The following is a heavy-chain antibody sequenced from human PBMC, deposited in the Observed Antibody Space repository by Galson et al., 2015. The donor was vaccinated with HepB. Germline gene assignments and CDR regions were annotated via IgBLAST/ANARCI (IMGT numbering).Heavy chain of an antibody. D-gene: IGHD6-19*01. J-gene: IGHJ4*02. CDR3: AKGGLGIAVTAVDY. Sequence: SLRLSCAVSGFTFSSYAMSWVRQAPGKGLEWVSVISGSGGSTYYADSVKGRFTISRDNSKNTLHLQVNSLRADDTAVYYCAKGGLGIAVTAVDYWGQGTLVTVSS. CDR1: GFTFSSYA. V-gene: IGHV3-23*01. CDR2: ISGSGGST.